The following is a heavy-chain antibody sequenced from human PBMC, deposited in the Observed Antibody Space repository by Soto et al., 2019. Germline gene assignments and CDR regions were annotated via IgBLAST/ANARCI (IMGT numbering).Heavy chain of an antibody. CDR1: GGTFSSYA. Sequence: ASVKVSCKASGGTFSSYAISWVRQAPGQGLEWMGGIIPIFGTANYAQKFQGRVTITADESTSTAYMELSSLRSEDTAVYYCARAGYDFWSGYSPTIIDYWGQGTLVTVS. V-gene: IGHV1-69*13. D-gene: IGHD3-3*01. J-gene: IGHJ4*02. CDR3: ARAGYDFWSGYSPTIIDY. CDR2: IIPIFGTA.